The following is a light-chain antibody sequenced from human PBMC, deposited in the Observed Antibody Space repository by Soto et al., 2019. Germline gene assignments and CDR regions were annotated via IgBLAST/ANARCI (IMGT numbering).Light chain of an antibody. Sequence: EIVLTQSPATLSLSPGERAILSCRASQSVSTYLAWYQQKPGQAPRLLIFDASNRATGIPARFSGRGSGTDFTLTISSXEPEDFAVYYCQQRADWPATFGPGTKVDTK. CDR3: QQRADWPAT. CDR2: DAS. J-gene: IGKJ3*01. CDR1: QSVSTY. V-gene: IGKV3-11*01.